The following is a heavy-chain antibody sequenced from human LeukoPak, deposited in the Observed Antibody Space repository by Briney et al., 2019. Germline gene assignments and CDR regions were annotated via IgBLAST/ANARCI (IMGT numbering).Heavy chain of an antibody. J-gene: IGHJ5*02. CDR2: INPNSGGT. D-gene: IGHD6-6*01. CDR1: GYTFTGYY. V-gene: IGHV1-2*02. CDR3: ARDRPLSWAIAARPEWFDP. Sequence: GASVKVSCKASGYTFTGYYMHWVRQAPGQGLEWMGWINPNSGGTNYAQKFQGRVTMTRDTSISTAYMELSRLRSDDTAVYYCARDRPLSWAIAARPEWFDPWGQGTLVTVSS.